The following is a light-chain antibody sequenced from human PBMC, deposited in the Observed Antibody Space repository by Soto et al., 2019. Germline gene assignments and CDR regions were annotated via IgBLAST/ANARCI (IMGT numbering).Light chain of an antibody. CDR3: HQYDSIPLP. Sequence: DIQMTQSPSSLSASVGDRVTITCQASQGVKKYLSWYQQKPGKAPKLLVYDASTLEVGVPSRFTGSGSGTHFTFTITSLETEDFATYFCHQYDSIPLPFSGGTKV. CDR2: DAS. V-gene: IGKV1-33*01. CDR1: QGVKKY. J-gene: IGKJ4*01.